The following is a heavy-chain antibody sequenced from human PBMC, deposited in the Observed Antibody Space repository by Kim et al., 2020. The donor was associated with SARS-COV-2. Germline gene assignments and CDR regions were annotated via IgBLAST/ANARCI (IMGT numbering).Heavy chain of an antibody. V-gene: IGHV3-64*04. Sequence: SVKGRFTISRDNSKNTLYLQMTSLKPEDTAVYYCRASEITIFRGGTRYFDYWGQGTLVTVSS. D-gene: IGHD3-10*01. CDR3: RASEITIFRGGTRYFDY. J-gene: IGHJ4*02.